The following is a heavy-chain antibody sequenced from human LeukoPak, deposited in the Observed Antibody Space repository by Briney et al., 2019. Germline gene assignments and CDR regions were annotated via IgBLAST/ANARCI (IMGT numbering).Heavy chain of an antibody. CDR2: ISYDGSNK. D-gene: IGHD3-3*01. J-gene: IGHJ4*02. CDR1: GFTFSSYA. CDR3: ARERFLEWSFDY. Sequence: PGGSLRLSCAASGFTFSSYAMHWVRQAPGKGLEWVAVISYDGSNKYYADSVKGRFTISRDNSKNTLYLQMNSLRAEDTAVYYCARERFLEWSFDYWGQGTLVPVSS. V-gene: IGHV3-30*01.